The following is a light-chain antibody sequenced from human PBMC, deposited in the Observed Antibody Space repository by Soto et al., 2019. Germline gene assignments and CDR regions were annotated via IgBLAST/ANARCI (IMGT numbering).Light chain of an antibody. CDR3: QKYNRAPLT. J-gene: IGKJ4*01. Sequence: DIQMTQSPSSLSASLGDTVTITCRASQDISNYLAWYQQKPGRVPKVLIYAASTLQSGVPSRFSAIGSGTYFTLTISSLQPEDVATYYCQKYNRAPLTFGGGTKVEIK. CDR1: QDISNY. V-gene: IGKV1-27*01. CDR2: AAS.